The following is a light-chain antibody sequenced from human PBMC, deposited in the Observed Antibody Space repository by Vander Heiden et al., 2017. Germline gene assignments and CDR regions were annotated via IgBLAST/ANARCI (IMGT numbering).Light chain of an antibody. CDR1: SSDVGGYNY. J-gene: IGLJ2*01. CDR3: SSYAGSNNVV. Sequence: QSALTQPPSASGAPGQSVTISCTGTSSDVGGYNYVSWYQPHPGKDPNLMIYEVSKRPSGVPDRFSGSKSGNTASLTVSGLQAEDEADYYCSSYAGSNNVVFGGGTKLTVL. V-gene: IGLV2-8*01. CDR2: EVS.